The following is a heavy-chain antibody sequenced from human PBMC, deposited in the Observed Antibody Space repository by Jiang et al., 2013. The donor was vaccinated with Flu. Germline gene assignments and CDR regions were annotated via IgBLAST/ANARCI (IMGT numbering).Heavy chain of an antibody. V-gene: IGHV5-51*01. J-gene: IGHJ3*02. CDR1: GYSFTSYW. CDR2: IYPGDSDT. D-gene: IGHD4-23*01. CDR3: ARHMFGYGGNLGAFDI. Sequence: GAEVKKPGESLKISCKGSGYSFTSYWIGWVRQMPGKGLEWMGIIYPGDSDTRYSPSFQGQVTISADKSISTAYLQWSSLKASDTAMYYCARHMFGYGGNLGAFDIWGQGTMVTVSS.